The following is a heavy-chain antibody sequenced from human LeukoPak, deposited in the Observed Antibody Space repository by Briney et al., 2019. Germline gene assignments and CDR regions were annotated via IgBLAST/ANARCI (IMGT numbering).Heavy chain of an antibody. CDR3: ARDHCSSTSCLRVNWFDP. CDR1: GGSISSGSYY. Sequence: SQTLSLTCTVSGGSISSGSYYWSRIRQPAGKGLEWIGRIYTSGSTNYNPSLKSRVTISVDTSKNQFSLKLSSVTAADTAVYYCARDHCSSTSCLRVNWFDPWGQGTLVTVSS. D-gene: IGHD2-2*01. V-gene: IGHV4-61*02. CDR2: IYTSGST. J-gene: IGHJ5*02.